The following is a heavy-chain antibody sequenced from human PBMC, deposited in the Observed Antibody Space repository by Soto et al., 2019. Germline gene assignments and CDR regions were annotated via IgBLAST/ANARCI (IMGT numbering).Heavy chain of an antibody. Sequence: LRLSCTASGFTFGDYAMSWVRQAPGKGLEWVGFIRSKAYGGTIEYAASLKGRFIISRDDSKSIAYLQMNSLKTEDTAVYYCTREPLPYYYDSSGYYYPFDYWGQGTLVTVSS. J-gene: IGHJ4*02. CDR2: IRSKAYGGTI. CDR3: TREPLPYYYDSSGYYYPFDY. D-gene: IGHD3-22*01. V-gene: IGHV3-49*04. CDR1: GFTFGDYA.